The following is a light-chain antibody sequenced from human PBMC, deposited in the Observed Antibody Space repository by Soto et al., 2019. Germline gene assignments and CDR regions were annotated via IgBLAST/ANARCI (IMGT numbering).Light chain of an antibody. CDR3: LLYYGGAQNVG. CDR1: TGAVTSGYY. CDR2: STS. Sequence: QAVVTQEPSLTVSPGGTVTLTCASSTGAVTSGYYPSWFQQKPGQAPRALICSTSNKHSWTPARFSGSLLGGKAALTLSSVQPEDEADYYCLLYYGGAQNVGFGGGTQLTVL. V-gene: IGLV7-43*01. J-gene: IGLJ2*01.